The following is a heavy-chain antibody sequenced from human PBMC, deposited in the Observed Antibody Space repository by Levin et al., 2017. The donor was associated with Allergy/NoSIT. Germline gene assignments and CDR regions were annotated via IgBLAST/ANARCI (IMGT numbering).Heavy chain of an antibody. Sequence: GGSLRLSCAASGASFTPYGLNWVRQAPGKGLEWVAVISYDGKTKYYADSVKGRFTISRDTSNNTLYLQMNSLRTEDTAVYYCAKLRCTTVRGPFDSWGQGSLVTVSS. CDR3: AKLRCTTVRGPFDS. CDR1: GASFTPYG. J-gene: IGHJ4*02. CDR2: ISYDGKTK. D-gene: IGHD3-10*01. V-gene: IGHV3-30*18.